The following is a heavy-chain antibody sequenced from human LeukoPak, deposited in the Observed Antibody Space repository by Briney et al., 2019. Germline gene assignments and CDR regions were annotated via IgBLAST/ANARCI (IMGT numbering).Heavy chain of an antibody. CDR3: ARARGYYYYYMDV. CDR2: INHSGST. V-gene: IGHV4-34*01. J-gene: IGHJ6*03. CDR1: SGSFSGYY. Sequence: SQTLSFTSAVNSGSFSGYYWSWIRQPPGKGLEWIGEINHSGSTNYNPSLKSRVTISVDTSKNQFSLKLSSVTAADTAVYYCARARGYYYYYMDVWGKGTTVTVSS.